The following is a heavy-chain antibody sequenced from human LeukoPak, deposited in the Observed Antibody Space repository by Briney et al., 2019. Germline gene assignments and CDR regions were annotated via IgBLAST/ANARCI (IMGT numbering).Heavy chain of an antibody. Sequence: GGSLRLSCAASGFTFSSYAMHWVRQAPGKGLEWVAVISYDGSNKYYADSVKGRFTISRDNSKNTLYLQMNSLRAEETAVYYCARGRDYILDYWGQGTLVTVSS. D-gene: IGHD4-11*01. CDR3: ARGRDYILDY. V-gene: IGHV3-30*04. J-gene: IGHJ4*02. CDR1: GFTFSSYA. CDR2: ISYDGSNK.